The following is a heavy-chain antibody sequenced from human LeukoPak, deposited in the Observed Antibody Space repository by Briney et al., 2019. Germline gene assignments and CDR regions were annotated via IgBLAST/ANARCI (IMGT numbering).Heavy chain of an antibody. J-gene: IGHJ6*03. CDR3: AKNRGANYYNYYMDV. CDR2: IGGGGRDT. V-gene: IGHV3-23*01. Sequence: GGSLRLSCAASGFTFSTYAMSWVRQAPGKGLEWLSTIGGGGRDTFYADSVKGRFTVSRDNSKNTLYLQMSSLRAEDTAVYFCAKNRGANYYNYYMDVWGKGPRSPSP. CDR1: GFTFSTYA. D-gene: IGHD4/OR15-4a*01.